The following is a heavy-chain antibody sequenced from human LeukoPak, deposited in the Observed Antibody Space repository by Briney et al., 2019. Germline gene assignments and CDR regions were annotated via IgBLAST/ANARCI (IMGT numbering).Heavy chain of an antibody. CDR1: GFTLSSYW. V-gene: IGHV3-7*01. CDR3: ARDLFSGSYQEDF. Sequence: GGSLRLSCAASGFTLSSYWMSWVRQAPSKGLEWVANIKYDGSGKYYADSVKGRFTISRDDAKNSLYLEMNRLRVEDTAVYYCARDLFSGSYQEDFWGQGTLVTVSS. CDR2: IKYDGSGK. D-gene: IGHD1-26*01. J-gene: IGHJ4*02.